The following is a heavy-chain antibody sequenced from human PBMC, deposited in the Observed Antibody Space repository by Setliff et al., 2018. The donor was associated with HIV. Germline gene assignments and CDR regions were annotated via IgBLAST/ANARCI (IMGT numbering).Heavy chain of an antibody. CDR2: IDHGGSI. CDR3: ASFFWECSDNLCHRSFQF. CDR1: GESLSGYS. J-gene: IGHJ1*01. Sequence: SETLSLTCGVYGESLSGYSWNWIRQPPGKGLEWIGEIDHGGSIKYNPSLKSRITISVDTAKNHFSLNLTSVTAADTAVYYCASFFWECSDNLCHRSFQFWDQGALVTVSS. V-gene: IGHV4-34*01. D-gene: IGHD3-10*01.